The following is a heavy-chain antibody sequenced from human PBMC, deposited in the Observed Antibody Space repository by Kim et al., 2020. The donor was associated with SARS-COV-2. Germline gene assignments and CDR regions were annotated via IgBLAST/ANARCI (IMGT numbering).Heavy chain of an antibody. CDR2: IYPGDSDT. Sequence: GESLKISCKGSGYSFTSYWIGWVRQMPGKGLEWMGIIYPGDSDTRYSPSFQGQVTISADKSISTAYLQWSSLKASDTAMYYCARHHIAVAGRRYYYYGMDVWGQGTTVTVSS. V-gene: IGHV5-51*01. CDR1: GYSFTSYW. J-gene: IGHJ6*02. D-gene: IGHD6-19*01. CDR3: ARHHIAVAGRRYYYYGMDV.